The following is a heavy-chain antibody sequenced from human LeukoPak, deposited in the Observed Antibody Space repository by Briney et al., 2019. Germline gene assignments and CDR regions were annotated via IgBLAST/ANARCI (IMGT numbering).Heavy chain of an antibody. CDR2: ISGSSGNT. Sequence: GGSLRLSCAASGFTSNTYGMSWVRQAPGKGLEWVSGISGSSGNTYYADSVKGRFTISRDTSKNTLYLQMSSLRAEDTAVYYCAKYPRRILGSFEIWGQGTMVTVS. V-gene: IGHV3-23*01. CDR1: GFTSNTYG. CDR3: AKYPRRILGSFEI. J-gene: IGHJ3*02. D-gene: IGHD2/OR15-2a*01.